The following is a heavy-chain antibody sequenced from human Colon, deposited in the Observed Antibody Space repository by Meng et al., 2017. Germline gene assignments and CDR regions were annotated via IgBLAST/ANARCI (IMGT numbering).Heavy chain of an antibody. Sequence: EIQVLGAGGGLVQPGGSLRLPCAASGLIFSSYAMTWVRQAPGKGLEWVSTISGRGDDPFYADSVKGQFTISRDNSKNTVYLQMNSLRADDTALYYCAKGGHFSFFDVWGRGTLVTVSS. V-gene: IGHV3-23*01. CDR3: AKGGHFSFFDV. CDR2: ISGRGDDP. D-gene: IGHD3-16*02. CDR1: GLIFSSYA. J-gene: IGHJ2*01.